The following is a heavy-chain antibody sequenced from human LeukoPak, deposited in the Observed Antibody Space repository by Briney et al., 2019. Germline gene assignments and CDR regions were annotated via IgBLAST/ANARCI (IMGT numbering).Heavy chain of an antibody. CDR2: IYTDGST. CDR3: ATSLITRFDY. D-gene: IGHD3-16*01. J-gene: IGHJ4*02. Sequence: PGGSLRLSCAVSGFTLNNEWLHWVRQVPGKGLVWVSRIYTDGSTNYADSVKGRFTISRDSATNTLYLQMNSLRAEDTAVYYCATSLITRFDYWGQGTLSPSPQ. CDR1: GFTLNNEW. V-gene: IGHV3-74*01.